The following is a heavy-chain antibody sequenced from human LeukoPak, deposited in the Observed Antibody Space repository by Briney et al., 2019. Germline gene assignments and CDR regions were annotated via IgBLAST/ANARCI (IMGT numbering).Heavy chain of an antibody. CDR2: ISSSSSYI. Sequence: GGSLRLSCAASGFTFSSYSMNWVRQAPGKGLEWVSSISSSSSYIYYADSVKGRFTISRDNAKNSLYLQMNSLRAEDTAVYYCARLCALYQLLGSIYDSSGYNDYWGQGTLVTVSS. J-gene: IGHJ4*02. V-gene: IGHV3-21*01. CDR3: ARLCALYQLLGSIYDSSGYNDY. CDR1: GFTFSSYS. D-gene: IGHD3-22*01.